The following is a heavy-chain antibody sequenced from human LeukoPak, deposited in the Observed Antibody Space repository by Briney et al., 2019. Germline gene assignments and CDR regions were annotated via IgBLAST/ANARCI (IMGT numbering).Heavy chain of an antibody. J-gene: IGHJ4*02. CDR3: ARVSGWYWFDN. CDR1: GFTFSSYA. D-gene: IGHD6-19*01. CDR2: ISGSGGST. V-gene: IGHV3-23*01. Sequence: GGSLRLSCAASGFTFSSYAMSWVRQAPGKGLEWVSAISGSGGSTYYADSVKGRFTISRDNSKNTLYLQMNSLRPEDMAVYYCARVSGWYWFDNWGQGTLVTVTS.